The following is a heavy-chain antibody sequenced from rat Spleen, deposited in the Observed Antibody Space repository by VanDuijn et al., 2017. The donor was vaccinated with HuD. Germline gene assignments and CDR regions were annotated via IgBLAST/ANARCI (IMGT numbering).Heavy chain of an antibody. CDR1: GFTFSNYG. CDR2: ISYDGSST. V-gene: IGHV5-29*01. J-gene: IGHJ2*01. D-gene: IGHD1-1*01. Sequence: EVQLVESGGGLVQPGRSLKLSCAASGFTFSNYGMAWVRQAPTKGLEWVAPISYDGSSTYYRDSVKGRFTISRDNAKSTLYLQMDSLRSEDTATYYCARHRLLHLDYWGQGVMVTVSS. CDR3: ARHRLLHLDY.